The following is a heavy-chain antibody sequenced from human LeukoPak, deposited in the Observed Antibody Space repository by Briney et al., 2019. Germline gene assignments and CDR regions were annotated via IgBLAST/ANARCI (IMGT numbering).Heavy chain of an antibody. D-gene: IGHD2-15*01. V-gene: IGHV2-5*01. CDR2: IYWNDDK. Sequence: SGPTLVKPTQTLTLTCTFSGFSLSTSGVGVGWIRQPPGKALEWLALIYWNDDKRHSPSLKSRLTITKDTSKNQVVLTMTNMDPVDTATYYCAHRPSTVVAATKVNWFDPWGQGTLVTVSS. J-gene: IGHJ5*02. CDR1: GFSLSTSGVG. CDR3: AHRPSTVVAATKVNWFDP.